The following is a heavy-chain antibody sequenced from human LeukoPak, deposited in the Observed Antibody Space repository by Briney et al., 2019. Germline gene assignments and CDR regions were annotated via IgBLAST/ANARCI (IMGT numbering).Heavy chain of an antibody. CDR2: INYSGTT. J-gene: IGHJ4*02. CDR3: ARICDY. Sequence: MASETLSLTCTVSGGAITNDNYYWGWIRQPPGKGLEWLVSINYSGTTYYNTSLNGRVSISVDTSRTQFSLRLTSVTAADTAVYYCARICDYWSQGILVTVSS. CDR1: GGAITNDNYY. V-gene: IGHV4-39*01.